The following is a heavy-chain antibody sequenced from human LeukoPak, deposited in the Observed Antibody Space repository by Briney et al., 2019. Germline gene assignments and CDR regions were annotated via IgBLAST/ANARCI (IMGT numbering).Heavy chain of an antibody. D-gene: IGHD2-15*01. CDR2: IGTAGDT. Sequence: GGSLRLSCAASGFTFSSYDMHWVRQATGKGLEWVPAIGTAGDTYYSGSVKGRFIISRENAKSSLYLQMNSLRVGDTALYYCTRGGRDGFDIWGQGTMVTVSS. CDR3: TRGGRDGFDI. CDR1: GFTFSSYD. J-gene: IGHJ3*02. V-gene: IGHV3-13*01.